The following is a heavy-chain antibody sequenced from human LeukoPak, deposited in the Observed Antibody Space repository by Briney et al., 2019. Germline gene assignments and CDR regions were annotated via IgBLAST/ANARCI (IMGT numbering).Heavy chain of an antibody. V-gene: IGHV4-34*01. CDR1: GWSFSGYY. Sequence: AETLSLTCAVYGWSFSGYYWSWVRQPPGKGLEWIGVIKHSGSNNYHTYFKSRVTTSVDTSKNQFSLKLSSVTAADTAVYYCARGSSRKQWVVGRGYYYGMDVWGKGTTVTVSS. J-gene: IGHJ6*04. D-gene: IGHD6-19*01. CDR3: ARGSSRKQWVVGRGYYYGMDV. CDR2: IKHSGSN.